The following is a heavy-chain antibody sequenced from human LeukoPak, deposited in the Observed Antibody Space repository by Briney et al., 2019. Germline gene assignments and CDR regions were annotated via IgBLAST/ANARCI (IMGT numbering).Heavy chain of an antibody. Sequence: GGSLRLSCAASGFTFSTYDMSWVRQAPGKGLEWVSGISGSGGSTYYADSVKGRFTISRDNSKNTLYLQMNSLRAEDTAIYYCAKNGDRGAYCSGGSCYPYYYNMDVWGKGTTVTISS. CDR2: ISGSGGST. CDR1: GFTFSTYD. CDR3: AKNGDRGAYCSGGSCYPYYYNMDV. J-gene: IGHJ6*03. D-gene: IGHD2-15*01. V-gene: IGHV3-23*01.